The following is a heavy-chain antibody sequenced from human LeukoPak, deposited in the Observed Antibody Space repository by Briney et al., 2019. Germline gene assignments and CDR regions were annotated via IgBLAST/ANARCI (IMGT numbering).Heavy chain of an antibody. CDR3: ARHARITMVRGVNYYFDY. D-gene: IGHD3-10*01. CDR2: IYYSGST. V-gene: IGHV4-39*01. CDR1: GGSISSSSYY. J-gene: IGHJ4*02. Sequence: SETLSLTCTVSGGSISSSSYYWGCLRQPQGKGLEWIGSIYYSGSTYYNPPLKRRATTSVNTSKNQCSLKLSSVTAADTAVYYCARHARITMVRGVNYYFDYWGQGTQVTVSS.